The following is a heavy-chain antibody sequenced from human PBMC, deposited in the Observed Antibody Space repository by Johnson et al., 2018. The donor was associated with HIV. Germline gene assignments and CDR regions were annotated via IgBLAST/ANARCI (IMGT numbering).Heavy chain of an antibody. CDR3: AKERTAMVTPFDA. D-gene: IGHD5-18*01. V-gene: IGHV3-13*01. Sequence: EVQLVESGGGLVQPGGSLRLSCAASGFIVSDHHMHWVRQPTGKSLAWVSVIFPGGDTSYAASVRGRFTISRDNSKNTLYLQMNSLRDEDTAVYYCAKERTAMVTPFDAWGQGTRVTVSS. J-gene: IGHJ3*01. CDR2: IFPGGDT. CDR1: GFIVSDHH.